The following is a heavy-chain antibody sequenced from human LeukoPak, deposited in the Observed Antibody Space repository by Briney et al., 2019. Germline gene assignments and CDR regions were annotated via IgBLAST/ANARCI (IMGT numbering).Heavy chain of an antibody. V-gene: IGHV1-2*02. CDR2: INPNSGGT. CDR1: GYTFTSYG. J-gene: IGHJ6*03. D-gene: IGHD6-6*01. CDR3: AAETARSYYYYMDV. Sequence: ASVKVSCKASGYTFTSYGISWVRQAPGQGLEWMGWINPNSGGTNYAQKFQGRVTMTRDTSISTAYMELSRLRSDDTAVYYCAAETARSYYYYMDVWGKGTTVTVSS.